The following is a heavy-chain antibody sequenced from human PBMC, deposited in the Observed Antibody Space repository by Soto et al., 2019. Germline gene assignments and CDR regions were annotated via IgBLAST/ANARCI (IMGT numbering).Heavy chain of an antibody. CDR1: GGSISSGGWS. V-gene: IGHV4-30-2*01. D-gene: IGHD5-18*01. CDR3: ARAGGGYSYGYVDY. J-gene: IGHJ4*02. Sequence: PSETLSLTCAVSGGSISSGGWSWSWSRQAPGKGLEWIGYIYHSGSTYYNPSLKSRVTISVDRTKNQFSLKLSSVTAADTAVYYCARAGGGYSYGYVDYWGQGTLVTVSS. CDR2: IYHSGST.